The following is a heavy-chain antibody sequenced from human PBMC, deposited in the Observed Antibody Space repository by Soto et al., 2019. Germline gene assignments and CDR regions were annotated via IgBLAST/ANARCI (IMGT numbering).Heavy chain of an antibody. CDR2: ISSSSSYI. V-gene: IGHV3-21*01. J-gene: IGHJ1*01. D-gene: IGHD3-9*01. CDR3: ASLDDFLTNGGGSRAEYFQH. Sequence: PGGYLRLSCAASGFTFSSYSMNWVRQAPGKGLEWVSSISSSSSYIYYADSVKGRFTISRDNAKNSLYLQMNSLRAEDTAVYYCASLDDFLTNGGGSRAEYFQHWGQGILVTVSS. CDR1: GFTFSSYS.